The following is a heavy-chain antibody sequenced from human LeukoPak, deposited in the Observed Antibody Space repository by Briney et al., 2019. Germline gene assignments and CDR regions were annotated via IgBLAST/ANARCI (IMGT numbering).Heavy chain of an antibody. CDR1: DDSFSSHY. V-gene: IGHV4-59*11. CDR2: ISYIGST. CDR3: ARDLVTVTKGFDI. D-gene: IGHD4-17*01. J-gene: IGHJ3*02. Sequence: NPSETLSLTCAVSDDSFSSHYWTWIRRPPGKGLEWIGYISYIGSTNYNPSLKSRVAISIDTSKNHFSLKLSSVTAADTAVYYCARDLVTVTKGFDIWGQGTMVSVSS.